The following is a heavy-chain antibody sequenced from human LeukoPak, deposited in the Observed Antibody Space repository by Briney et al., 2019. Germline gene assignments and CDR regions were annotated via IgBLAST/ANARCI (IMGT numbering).Heavy chain of an antibody. CDR1: GGSISSYY. D-gene: IGHD1-26*01. V-gene: IGHV4-59*08. CDR3: ARHGRGSFNFDY. J-gene: IGHJ4*02. Sequence: SETLSLTCTVSGGSISSYYWSWIRQPPGKGLGWIGYIYYSGSTNYNPSLKSRVTISVDTSKNQFSLKLSSVTAADTAVYYCARHGRGSFNFDYWGQGTLVTVSS. CDR2: IYYSGST.